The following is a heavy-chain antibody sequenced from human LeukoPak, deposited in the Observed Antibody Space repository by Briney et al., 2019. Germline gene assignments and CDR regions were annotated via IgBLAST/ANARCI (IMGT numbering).Heavy chain of an antibody. D-gene: IGHD6-19*01. CDR1: GGSFSGYY. CDR3: ARDFRRGCYSSGFDP. CDR2: INHSGST. J-gene: IGHJ5*02. V-gene: IGHV4-34*01. Sequence: SETLSLTCAVYGGSFSGYYWSWIRQPPGKGLEWIGEINHSGSTNYSPSLESRVTISVDTCKNQISLKLSSVTAEDTAVYYCARDFRRGCYSSGFDPWGQGTLVTVSS.